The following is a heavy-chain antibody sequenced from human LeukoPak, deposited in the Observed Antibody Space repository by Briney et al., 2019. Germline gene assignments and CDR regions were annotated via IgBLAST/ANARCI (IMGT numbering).Heavy chain of an antibody. J-gene: IGHJ5*02. CDR3: ARDQAYYDILTGLFDP. Sequence: GGSLRLSCAASGFTFSSYSMNWVRQAPGKGLEWVSYISSSSSTIYYADSVKGRFTISRDNAKNSLYLQMNSLRAEDTAVYYCARDQAYYDILTGLFDPWGQGTLVTVSS. D-gene: IGHD3-9*01. V-gene: IGHV3-48*04. CDR2: ISSSSSTI. CDR1: GFTFSSYS.